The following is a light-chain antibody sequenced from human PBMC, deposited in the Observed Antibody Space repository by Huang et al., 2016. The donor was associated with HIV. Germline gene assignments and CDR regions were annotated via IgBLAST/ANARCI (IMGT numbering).Light chain of an antibody. Sequence: EIVLTQSPGTLSLSPGERATLSCGASQTVSNNFLAWYQHKPGQSPRLHIYAASSRATGIPDRFSGSGSRRDFNLTISRLEPEDFAVYYCHQYGTSVGTFGPGTKVDVK. J-gene: IGKJ1*01. V-gene: IGKV3-20*01. CDR3: HQYGTSVGT. CDR1: QTVSNNF. CDR2: AAS.